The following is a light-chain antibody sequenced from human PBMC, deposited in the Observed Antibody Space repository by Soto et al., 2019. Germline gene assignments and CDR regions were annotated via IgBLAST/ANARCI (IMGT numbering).Light chain of an antibody. V-gene: IGLV2-23*02. J-gene: IGLJ3*02. CDR2: EVN. CDR3: CSDAGFSSIV. CDR1: DNDVGRYNH. Sequence: QSVLTQPASVSGSPGQSITISCTGSDNDVGRYNHVSWYQHHPGKAPKLIIYEVNKRPPGPSYRFSGSKSGNTASLTISGLQTDDEADYFCCSDAGFSSIVFGGGTKLTVL.